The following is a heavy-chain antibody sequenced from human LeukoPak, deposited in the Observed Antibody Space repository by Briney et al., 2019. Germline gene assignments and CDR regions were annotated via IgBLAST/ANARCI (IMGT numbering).Heavy chain of an antibody. J-gene: IGHJ3*02. Sequence: SETLSLTCTVSGGSISSYYWSWIRQPAGKGLEWIGRIYTSGSTNYNPSLKSRVTMSVDTSKNQFSLKPSSVTAADTAVYYCARVPHDYGDPWAFDIWGQGTMVTVSS. CDR2: IYTSGST. V-gene: IGHV4-4*07. CDR3: ARVPHDYGDPWAFDI. D-gene: IGHD4-17*01. CDR1: GGSISSYY.